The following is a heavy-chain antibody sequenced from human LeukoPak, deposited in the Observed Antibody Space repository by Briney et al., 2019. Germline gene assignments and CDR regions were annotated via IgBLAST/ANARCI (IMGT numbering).Heavy chain of an antibody. D-gene: IGHD1-26*01. CDR1: GFTFSSHG. CDR3: AKDSKIVGATFRSYHYMDV. J-gene: IGHJ6*03. V-gene: IGHV3-23*01. CDR2: ISPSGGIT. Sequence: GGSLRLSCAASGFTFSSHGMNWVRQAPGKGLEWVSGISPSGGITYYTDSVKGRFTISRDNSKNTLYLQMHSLKAEDTAVYYCAKDSKIVGATFRSYHYMDVWGKGTAVTVSS.